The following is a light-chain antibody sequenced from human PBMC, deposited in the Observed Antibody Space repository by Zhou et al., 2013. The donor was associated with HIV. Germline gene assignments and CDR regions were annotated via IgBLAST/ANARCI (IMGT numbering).Light chain of an antibody. CDR3: QQSYSSPLT. CDR2: AAS. V-gene: IGKV1-39*01. CDR1: QSIGSA. J-gene: IGKJ4*01. Sequence: DIQMTQSPSSLSASVGDRVTLTCRASQSIGSALYWYQQKPGKAPKLLIYAASSLQSGVPSRFSGSGSGTDFTLTISSLQPEDFATYYCQQSYSSPLTFGGGAEGG.